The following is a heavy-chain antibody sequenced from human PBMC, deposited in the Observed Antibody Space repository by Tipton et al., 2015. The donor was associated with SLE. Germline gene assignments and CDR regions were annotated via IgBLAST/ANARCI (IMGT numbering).Heavy chain of an antibody. D-gene: IGHD5-18*01. V-gene: IGHV4-39*07. J-gene: IGHJ4*02. CDR3: ASLRRGYSYAYIDY. Sequence: TLSLTCPVSGGSISSSTYYWGWIRQPPGKGLGWFASIYYSGSTYYNPFLKSRVTISVDTSKNQFSLKLSSVTAADTAVYYCASLRRGYSYAYIDYWGQGTLVTVSS. CDR1: GGSISSSTYY. CDR2: IYYSGST.